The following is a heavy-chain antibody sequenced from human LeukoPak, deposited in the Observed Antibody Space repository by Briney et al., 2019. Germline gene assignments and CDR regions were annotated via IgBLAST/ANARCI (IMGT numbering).Heavy chain of an antibody. Sequence: GGSLRLSCVVSGFTFSNYAMSWVRQAPGKGLEWVSAMSGGGGSTNYADSVKGRFTISRDNFENTLYLQMNNLRAEDTAVYYCAKDRGVIFDSYFDYWGQGTLVTVSS. J-gene: IGHJ4*02. CDR3: AKDRGVIFDSYFDY. CDR2: MSGGGGST. CDR1: GFTFSNYA. D-gene: IGHD3/OR15-3a*01. V-gene: IGHV3-23*01.